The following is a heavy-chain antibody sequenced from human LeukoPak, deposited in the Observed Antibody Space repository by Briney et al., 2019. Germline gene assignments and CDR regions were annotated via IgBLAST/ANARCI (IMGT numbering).Heavy chain of an antibody. CDR3: ARQQGSGWYLYYFDY. D-gene: IGHD6-19*01. Sequence: SETPSLTCAVYGGSFSGYYWSWIRQPPGKGLEWIGEINHSGSTNYNPSLKSRVTISVDTSKNQFSLKLSSVTAADTAVYYCARQQGSGWYLYYFDYWGQGTLVTVSS. J-gene: IGHJ4*02. CDR1: GGSFSGYY. CDR2: INHSGST. V-gene: IGHV4-34*01.